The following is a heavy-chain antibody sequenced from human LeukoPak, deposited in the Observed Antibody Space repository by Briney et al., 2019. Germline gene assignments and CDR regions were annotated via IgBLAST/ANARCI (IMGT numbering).Heavy chain of an antibody. CDR1: GFTFSSYS. Sequence: PGGSLRLSCAASGFTFSSYSMGWVRQAPGKGLEWVSAIGGSGDTTYYADSAKGRFTISRDNSKNILYLQMNSLRAEDTAVYYCAKYRMYHFDYWGQGTLVTVAS. CDR3: AKYRMYHFDY. J-gene: IGHJ4*02. CDR2: IGGSGDTT. V-gene: IGHV3-23*01. D-gene: IGHD1-14*01.